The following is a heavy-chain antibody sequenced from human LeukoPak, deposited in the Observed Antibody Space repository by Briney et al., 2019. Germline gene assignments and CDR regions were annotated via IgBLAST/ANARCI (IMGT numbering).Heavy chain of an antibody. D-gene: IGHD6-19*01. Sequence: GRSLRLSCAASGFTFSDYNMGWMRQASGKGLEWVSYTRNSDNNMFYADSVKGRFTISRDNAKYSVYLQMNSLRAEDTAVYYCARRIAGDGSHAFDIWGQGTMVTVSS. CDR1: GFTFSDYN. J-gene: IGHJ3*02. CDR2: TRNSDNNM. CDR3: ARRIAGDGSHAFDI. V-gene: IGHV3-11*01.